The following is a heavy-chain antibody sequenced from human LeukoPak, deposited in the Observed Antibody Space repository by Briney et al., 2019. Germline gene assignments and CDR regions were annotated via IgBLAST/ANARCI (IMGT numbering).Heavy chain of an antibody. J-gene: IGHJ4*02. CDR1: GYSFASYW. D-gene: IGHD4-23*01. CDR3: ARPSSLYGGTSEDY. Sequence: GESLKISCKGSGYSFASYWIGWVRQMPGKGLEWMGIIYPDDSDTRYSPSFQGQVTISADKSVSTTYLQWSSLQASDTAMYYCARPSSLYGGTSEDYWGQGTLVTVSS. CDR2: IYPDDSDT. V-gene: IGHV5-51*01.